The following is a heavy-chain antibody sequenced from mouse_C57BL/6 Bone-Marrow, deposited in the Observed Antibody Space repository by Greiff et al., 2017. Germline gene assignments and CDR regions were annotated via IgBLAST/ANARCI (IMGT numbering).Heavy chain of an antibody. CDR1: GYTFTSYW. D-gene: IGHD2-10*01. V-gene: IGHV1-72*01. CDR3: ASPSLLYYYAMDY. J-gene: IGHJ4*01. Sequence: QVQLQQPGAELVKPGASVKLSCTASGYTFTSYWMHWVKQRPGRGLEWIGRIDPNSGGTKYNEKFKSKATLTVDKPSSTAYMQLSSLTSEDSAVYYCASPSLLYYYAMDYWGQGTSVTVSS. CDR2: IDPNSGGT.